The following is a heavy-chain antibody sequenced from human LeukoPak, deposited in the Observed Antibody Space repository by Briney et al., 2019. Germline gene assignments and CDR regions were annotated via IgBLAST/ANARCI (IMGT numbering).Heavy chain of an antibody. D-gene: IGHD4-11*01. CDR3: ARLRGNYFPDY. J-gene: IGHJ4*02. Sequence: KPSETLSLTCAVYGGSFSGYYWTWIRQSPGKGLEWIAYIYYSGSTNYNPSLKSRVTISVDTSKNQFSLRLSSVTAADTAVYYCARLRGNYFPDYWGQGTLVTVSS. CDR1: GGSFSGYY. V-gene: IGHV4-59*01. CDR2: IYYSGST.